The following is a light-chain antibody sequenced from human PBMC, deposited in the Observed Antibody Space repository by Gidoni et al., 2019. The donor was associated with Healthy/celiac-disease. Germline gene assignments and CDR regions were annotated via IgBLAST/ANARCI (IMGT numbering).Light chain of an antibody. CDR3: HQSSSLPLT. V-gene: IGKV6-21*01. CDR2: YAS. J-gene: IGKJ4*01. Sequence: EIVLTQSPAFQSVTPKGKVTITCRASQSIGSSLNWYQQTPDQSPKLLIKYASQSFSGVPAMFRGSGSGTDFTLTINSLEAEDAATYYCHQSSSLPLTFGGGTKVEIK. CDR1: QSIGSS.